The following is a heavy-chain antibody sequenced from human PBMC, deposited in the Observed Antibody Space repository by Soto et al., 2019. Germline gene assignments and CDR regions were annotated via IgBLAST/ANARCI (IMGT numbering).Heavy chain of an antibody. CDR3: EHAGGSSWYNAYYFDY. Sequence: QITLKESGPTLVKPTQTLTLTCTFSGFSLSTSGVGVGWIRQPPGKALEWLALIYWNDDKRYSPSLKSRLTITKDTSKNQVVLTMTNMDPVDTATYYCEHAGGSSWYNAYYFDYWGQGTLVTVSS. CDR1: GFSLSTSGVG. J-gene: IGHJ4*02. D-gene: IGHD6-13*01. V-gene: IGHV2-5*01. CDR2: IYWNDDK.